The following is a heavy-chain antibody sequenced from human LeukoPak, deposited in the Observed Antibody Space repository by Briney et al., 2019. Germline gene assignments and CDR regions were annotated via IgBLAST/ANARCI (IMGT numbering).Heavy chain of an antibody. V-gene: IGHV4-34*01. CDR1: GGSFSGYY. CDR3: ARGDSSSWYFDY. Sequence: PSETLSLTCVVYGGSFSGYYWSWIRQPPGKGLEWIGEINHSGSTNYNPSLKSRVTISVDTSKNQFSLKLSSVTAADTAVYYCARGDSSSWYFDYWGQGTLVTVSP. CDR2: INHSGST. J-gene: IGHJ4*02. D-gene: IGHD6-13*01.